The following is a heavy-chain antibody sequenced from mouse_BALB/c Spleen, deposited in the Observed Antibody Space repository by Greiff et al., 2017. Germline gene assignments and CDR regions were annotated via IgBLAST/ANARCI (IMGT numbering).Heavy chain of an antibody. V-gene: IGHV5-9-3*01. CDR2: ISSGGSYT. CDR1: GFTFSSYA. J-gene: IGHJ4*01. Sequence: DVQLVESGGGLVKPGGSLKLSCAASGFTFSSYAMSWVRQTPEKRLEWVATISSGGSYTYYPDSVKGRFTISRDNAKNTLYLQMSSLRSEDTAMYYCARHEKGMDYWGQGTSVTVSS. CDR3: ARHEKGMDY.